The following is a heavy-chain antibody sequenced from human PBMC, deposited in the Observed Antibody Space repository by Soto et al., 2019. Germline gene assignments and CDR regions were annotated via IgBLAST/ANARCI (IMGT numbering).Heavy chain of an antibody. CDR2: ITGTGSST. J-gene: IGHJ2*01. CDR1: GFTFSHFA. V-gene: IGHV3-23*01. Sequence: EVQLLESGGGLVQPGGSLRLSCESSGFTFSHFAMTWVRQAPGKGLQWVSAITGTGSSTYNADSVKGRCTSSRDNSKNTLYLQMNDLRAEDTAVYYCAKSVGANPFWCLDLWGRGTLVIVSS. CDR3: AKSVGANPFWCLDL. D-gene: IGHD2-15*01.